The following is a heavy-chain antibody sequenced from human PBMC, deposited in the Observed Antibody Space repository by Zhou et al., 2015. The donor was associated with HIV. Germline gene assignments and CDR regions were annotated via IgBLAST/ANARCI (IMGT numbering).Heavy chain of an antibody. CDR3: ARGPTLLLTGYYDY. CDR1: GGTFSNYG. J-gene: IGHJ4*02. CDR2: IIPIFGSA. V-gene: IGHV1-69*12. D-gene: IGHD3-9*01. Sequence: QVQLVQSGAEVKKPGSSVKVSCKASGGTFSNYGVSWVRQAPGQGLEWMGGIIPIFGSANYAQRFQGRVTITADESTSTAYMELSSLRSEDTAVYYCARGPTLLLTGYYDYWGQGTLVTV.